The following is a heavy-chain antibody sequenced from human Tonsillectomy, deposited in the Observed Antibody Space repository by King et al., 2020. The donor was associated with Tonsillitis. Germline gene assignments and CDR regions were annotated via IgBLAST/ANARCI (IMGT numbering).Heavy chain of an antibody. CDR1: GFSFSTYV. D-gene: IGHD3-3*01. CDR2: IRYDGSDK. V-gene: IGHV3-30*02. CDR3: AKAAVNYDFWSAFAD. Sequence: VQLVESGGNVVQPGGSLRLSCAASGFSFSTYVMYWVRQAPGKGLEWVAFIRYDGSDKYFADSVKGRFTISRDNSKNTLYLQMNSLGGDGTAVYYCAKAAVNYDFWSAFADWGQGTLVTVSS. J-gene: IGHJ1*01.